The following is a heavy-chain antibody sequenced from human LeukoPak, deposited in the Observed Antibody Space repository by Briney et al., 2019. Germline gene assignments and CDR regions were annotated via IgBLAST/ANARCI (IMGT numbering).Heavy chain of an antibody. CDR3: ARVYYDSSGYYLDYLFDY. D-gene: IGHD3-22*01. Sequence: VASVKLSCKASGYTFTSYGISWVRQAPGQGLEWMGWISAYNGNTNYAQKLQGRVTMTTDTSTSTAYMELRSLRSDDTAVYYCARVYYDSSGYYLDYLFDYWGQGTLVTVSS. CDR1: GYTFTSYG. V-gene: IGHV1-18*01. J-gene: IGHJ4*02. CDR2: ISAYNGNT.